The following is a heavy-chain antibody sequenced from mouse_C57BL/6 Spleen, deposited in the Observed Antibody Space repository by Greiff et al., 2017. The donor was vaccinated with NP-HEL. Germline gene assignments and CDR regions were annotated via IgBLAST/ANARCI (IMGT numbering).Heavy chain of an antibody. CDR3: ASPSCDVRFAY. CDR1: GFTFSSYG. V-gene: IGHV5-6*02. D-gene: IGHD1-1*01. J-gene: IGHJ3*01. Sequence: DVKLVESGGDLVKPGGSLKLSCAASGFTFSSYGMSWVRQTPDKRLEWVATISSGGSYTYNPDSVKGRITISRDNAKNTLYLHMSSLKSEDTAMYYCASPSCDVRFAYWGQGTLVTVSA. CDR2: ISSGGSYT.